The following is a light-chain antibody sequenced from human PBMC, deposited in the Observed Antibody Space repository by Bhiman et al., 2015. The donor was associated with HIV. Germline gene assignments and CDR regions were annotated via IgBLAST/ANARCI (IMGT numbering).Light chain of an antibody. J-gene: IGLJ3*02. V-gene: IGLV2-14*01. Sequence: QSALTQPASMSGSPGQSITISCTGTSSDVGTYNYVSWYQQYPGKAPKLLIYDVSKRPSGVSNRFSGSKSGNTASLTISGLQAEDEAYYYCIVHLVSGSWVFGGGTNRGRP. CDR2: DVS. CDR1: SSDVGTYNY. CDR3: IVHLVSGSWV.